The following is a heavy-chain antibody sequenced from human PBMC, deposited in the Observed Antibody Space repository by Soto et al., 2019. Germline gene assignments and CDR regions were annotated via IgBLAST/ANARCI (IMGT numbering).Heavy chain of an antibody. CDR3: ARGLYSRGY. D-gene: IGHD3-16*01. CDR2: IKYDGSEK. Sequence: EVQLVESGGGLVQPGGSLRLSGVVSGFTLSSNWMYWVRQAPGKGLEWLANIKYDGSEKYYGDSVKGRFAISRDNAKNSLYLQMNSLSVDDTAVYYCARGLYSRGYWGQGTLVTVSS. CDR1: GFTLSSNW. J-gene: IGHJ4*02. V-gene: IGHV3-7*03.